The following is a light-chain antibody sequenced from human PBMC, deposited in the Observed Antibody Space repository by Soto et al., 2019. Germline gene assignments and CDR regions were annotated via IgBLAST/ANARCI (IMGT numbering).Light chain of an antibody. CDR1: QGIGSD. J-gene: IGKJ1*01. CDR3: LQYSSHSWT. CDR2: DAS. V-gene: IGKV1-13*02. Sequence: AFQLTQSPSSLSASVGDRVTITCRASQGIGSDLAWYQQKPGKAPELLIFDASNLKSGVSSRFSGSGSGTEFTLTISRLQPDDVATYYCLQYSSHSWTFGQGTKVDIK.